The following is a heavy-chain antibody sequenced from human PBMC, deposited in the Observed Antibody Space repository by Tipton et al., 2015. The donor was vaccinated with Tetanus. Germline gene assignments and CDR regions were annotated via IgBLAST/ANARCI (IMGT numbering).Heavy chain of an antibody. Sequence: SLRLSCAASGFSFSAYSMQWVRQAPGKGLEWVAIIRHDETNDDYADSVKGRFIISRDNSKSMVYLQMNSLRDEDTAVYYCARDDYSKVYNWFDPWGQGTLVTVSS. CDR3: ARDDYSKVYNWFDP. D-gene: IGHD4-11*01. CDR1: GFSFSAYS. CDR2: IRHDETND. V-gene: IGHV3-30*12. J-gene: IGHJ5*02.